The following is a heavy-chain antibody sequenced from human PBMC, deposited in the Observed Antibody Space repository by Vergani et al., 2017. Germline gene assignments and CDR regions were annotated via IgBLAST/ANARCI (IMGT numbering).Heavy chain of an antibody. V-gene: IGHV1-46*03. Sequence: QVQVVQSGAEVKKSGASVKVSCKTSGYTFSNYYIHWVRQAPGQGLEWMGIINPSGGHTNYAQKFQGRVTMTRDTSTSTVYMELSSLRSEDTAIYYCARGDYGILTGYRYWGQGTLLTVSA. CDR2: INPSGGHT. CDR1: GYTFSNYY. D-gene: IGHD3-9*01. J-gene: IGHJ4*02. CDR3: ARGDYGILTGYRY.